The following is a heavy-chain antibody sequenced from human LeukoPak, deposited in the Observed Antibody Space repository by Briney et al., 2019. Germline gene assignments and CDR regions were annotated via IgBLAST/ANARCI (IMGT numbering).Heavy chain of an antibody. Sequence: ASVKVSCKASGYTFTSYYMHWVRQAPGQGLEWMGIINPSGGSTSYAQKFQGRVTMTRDTFTSTVYVELSSLRSEDTAVYYCARAPVTTYNWFDPWGQGTLVTVSS. CDR3: ARAPVTTYNWFDP. CDR1: GYTFTSYY. J-gene: IGHJ5*02. V-gene: IGHV1-46*01. D-gene: IGHD4-17*01. CDR2: INPSGGST.